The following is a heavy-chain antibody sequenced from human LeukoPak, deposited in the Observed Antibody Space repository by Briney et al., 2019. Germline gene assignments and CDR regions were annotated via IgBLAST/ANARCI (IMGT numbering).Heavy chain of an antibody. V-gene: IGHV3-21*01. J-gene: IGHJ4*02. CDR3: ARNQGPITIFGVVIPLFDY. CDR1: GFTFSSYS. CDR2: ISSSSSYI. D-gene: IGHD3-3*01. Sequence: GGSLRLSCAASGFTFSSYSMNWVRQAPGKGLEWVSSISSSSSYIYYADSVKGRFTIPRDNAKNSLYLQMNSLRAEDTAVYYCARNQGPITIFGVVIPLFDYWGQGTLVTVSS.